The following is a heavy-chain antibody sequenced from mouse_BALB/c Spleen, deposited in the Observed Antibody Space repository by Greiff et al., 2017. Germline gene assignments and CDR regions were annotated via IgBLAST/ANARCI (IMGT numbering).Heavy chain of an antibody. Sequence: EVKLEESGGGLVQPGGSMKLSCVASGFTFSNYWMNWVRQSPEKGLEWVAEIRLKSNNYATHYAESVKGRFTISRDDSKSSVYLQMNNLRAEDTGIYYCTRDGNLAYWGQGTLVTVSA. CDR1: GFTFSNYW. CDR2: IRLKSNNYAT. V-gene: IGHV6-6*02. D-gene: IGHD2-1*01. CDR3: TRDGNLAY. J-gene: IGHJ3*01.